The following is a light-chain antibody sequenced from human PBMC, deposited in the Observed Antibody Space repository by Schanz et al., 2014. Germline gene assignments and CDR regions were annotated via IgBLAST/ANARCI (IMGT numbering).Light chain of an antibody. CDR1: SSDIGRNY. CDR3: CSYAGSYTLV. Sequence: QSVLTQPPSASGTPGQTVTISCSGSSSDIGRNYVFWFQQLPGRAPKRLIYGSNERPSGVPDRFSGSKSGNTASLTISGLQAEDEADYYCCSYAGSYTLVFGGGTKLTVL. V-gene: IGLV1-47*01. CDR2: GSN. J-gene: IGLJ2*01.